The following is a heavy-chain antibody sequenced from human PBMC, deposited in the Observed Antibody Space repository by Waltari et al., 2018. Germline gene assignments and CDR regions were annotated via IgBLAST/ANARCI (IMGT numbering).Heavy chain of an antibody. V-gene: IGHV4-34*01. D-gene: IGHD2-21*02. CDR2: STAGGST. CDR3: ARRATTVVTPGYFDS. CDR1: GGSFSGHY. J-gene: IGHJ4*02. Sequence: QVELQQWGTGLLKPSDTLSLTCAVYGGSFSGHYWGWIRQSPGKGLEGLGESTAGGSTNDNPSLKCRVTISVDTSKNQFSLRLTSVTAADSAMYYCARRATTVVTPGYFDSWGQGTVVTVSS.